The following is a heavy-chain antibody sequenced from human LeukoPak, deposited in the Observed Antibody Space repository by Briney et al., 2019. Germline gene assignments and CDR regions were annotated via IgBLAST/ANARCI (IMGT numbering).Heavy chain of an antibody. D-gene: IGHD2-2*01. CDR3: ARGRCSSTSCVLDY. CDR2: INWNGGST. CDR1: GFTFDDYG. Sequence: GGSLRLSCAAPGFTFDDYGMSWVRQAPGKGLEWVSGINWNGGSTGYADSVKGRFTISRDNAKNSLYLQMNSLRAEDTALYHCARGRCSSTSCVLDYWGQGTLVTVSS. V-gene: IGHV3-20*01. J-gene: IGHJ4*02.